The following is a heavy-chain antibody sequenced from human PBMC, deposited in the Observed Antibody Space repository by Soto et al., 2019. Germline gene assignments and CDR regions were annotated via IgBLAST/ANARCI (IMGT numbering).Heavy chain of an antibody. D-gene: IGHD5-12*01. CDR3: ARSSGYGYPDY. Sequence: ASVKVSCKASGGTFSSYTISWVRQAPGQGLEWMGRIIPNNGKTNYAQKFQGRVTITADTSTSTAYMELRSLRSDDTAVYYCARSSGYGYPDYWGQGTLVTVSS. CDR2: IIPNNGKT. J-gene: IGHJ4*02. V-gene: IGHV1-69*02. CDR1: GGTFSSYT.